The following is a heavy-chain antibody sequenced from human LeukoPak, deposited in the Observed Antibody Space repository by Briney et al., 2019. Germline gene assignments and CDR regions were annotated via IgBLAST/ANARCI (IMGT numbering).Heavy chain of an antibody. CDR3: ARDPPFIIGTTFFDY. J-gene: IGHJ4*02. CDR2: ISTSSTYI. D-gene: IGHD1-20*01. Sequence: GRSLRLSCASSGFTFSSYSMNWVRQAPGKGLEWVSSISTSSTYIYYADSVKGRFTISRDNAKNSLYLQMNSLRAEDTAVYYCARDPPFIIGTTFFDYWGQGTLVTVSS. CDR1: GFTFSSYS. V-gene: IGHV3-21*01.